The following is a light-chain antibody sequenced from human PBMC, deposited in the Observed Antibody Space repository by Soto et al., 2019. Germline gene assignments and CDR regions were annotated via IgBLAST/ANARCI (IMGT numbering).Light chain of an antibody. Sequence: QSVLTQPPSVSAAPGQKVTISCSGSSSNIGSDYVSWYQQLPGAAPKLLIYDNNERPSGIPDRFSGSKSGTSATLGITGLQTGDEADYYCGTWDSSLGAPSYVFXTGTKVTVL. CDR2: DNN. CDR1: SSNIGSDY. CDR3: GTWDSSLGAPSYV. J-gene: IGLJ1*01. V-gene: IGLV1-51*01.